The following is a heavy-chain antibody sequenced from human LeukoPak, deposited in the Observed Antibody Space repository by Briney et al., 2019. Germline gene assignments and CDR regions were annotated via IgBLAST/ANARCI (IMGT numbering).Heavy chain of an antibody. V-gene: IGHV3-43*02. CDR2: ISGDGGST. Sequence: PGGSLRLSCAASGFTFDGYDIHWVRQAPGKGLEWVSLISGDGGSTYYADSVKGRFTISRDNSKNSLYLQMNSLRTEDTALYYCAKAWFGGRSGGGFDYWGQGTLVTVSS. J-gene: IGHJ4*02. CDR3: AKAWFGGRSGGGFDY. CDR1: GFTFDGYD. D-gene: IGHD3-10*01.